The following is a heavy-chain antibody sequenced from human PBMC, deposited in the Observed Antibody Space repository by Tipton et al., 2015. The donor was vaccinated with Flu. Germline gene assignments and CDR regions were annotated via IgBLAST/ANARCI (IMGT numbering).Heavy chain of an antibody. CDR3: ARGDSFGV. CDR2: IYPGDSKT. V-gene: IGHV5-51*01. J-gene: IGHJ3*01. Sequence: QLVQSVTEVKKPGESLKISCKLSGQTSSDFWIGWVRQMPGKGLEWMGVIYPGDSKTIYSPSFQGLVTISVDKSIDTAYLQWSSLKASDTAMYYCARGDSFGVWGQGTLVTVSS. CDR1: GQTSSDFW.